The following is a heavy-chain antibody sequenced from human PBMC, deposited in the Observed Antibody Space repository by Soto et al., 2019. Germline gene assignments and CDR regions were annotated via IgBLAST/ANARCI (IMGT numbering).Heavy chain of an antibody. V-gene: IGHV1-69*06. CDR3: ARVGSRDAYNYVLDQ. CDR1: GRIFSSFP. D-gene: IGHD5-18*01. CDR2: VISASGSV. J-gene: IGHJ1*01. Sequence: QVQVVQSGAEVKKPGSSVKISCKASGRIFSSFPTSGVRQVPGQGLEWMGGVISASGSVTYAPKFQGRVTMTAVNSAGIGYMELTSLTSEDTAIYYCARVGSRDAYNYVLDQWGPGTMVTVSS.